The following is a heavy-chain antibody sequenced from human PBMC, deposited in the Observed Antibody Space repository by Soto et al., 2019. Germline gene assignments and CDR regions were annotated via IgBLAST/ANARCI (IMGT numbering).Heavy chain of an antibody. V-gene: IGHV4-39*01. CDR2: IYYSGHT. CDR1: GGSISISDYY. CDR3: AGNRGISAAGTQGWFDP. D-gene: IGHD6-13*01. J-gene: IGHJ5*02. Sequence: KASETLSLTCTLSGGSISISDYYWGWIRQPPGKGLEWIGSIYYSGHTYFNVSLKSRVSISIDTSKNQFSLTLSSMTAADTAIYYCAGNRGISAAGTQGWFDPWGQGTLVTVSS.